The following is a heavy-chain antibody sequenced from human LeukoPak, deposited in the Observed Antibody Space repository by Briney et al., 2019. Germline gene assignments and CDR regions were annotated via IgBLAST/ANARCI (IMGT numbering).Heavy chain of an antibody. Sequence: ASVTVSCKASGYTFTSHGISWVRQAPGQGLEWMGWISAYNGNTNYAQKLQGRVTMTTDTSTSTAYMELRSLRSDDTAVYYCARDSAVPRGYSYGLFDYWGQGTLVTVSS. D-gene: IGHD5-18*01. CDR3: ARDSAVPRGYSYGLFDY. CDR2: ISAYNGNT. CDR1: GYTFTSHG. J-gene: IGHJ4*02. V-gene: IGHV1-18*01.